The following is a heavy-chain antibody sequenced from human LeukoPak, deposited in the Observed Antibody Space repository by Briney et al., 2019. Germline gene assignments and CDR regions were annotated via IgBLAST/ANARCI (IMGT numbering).Heavy chain of an antibody. CDR1: GNSFTSYW. D-gene: IGHD5-12*01. V-gene: IGHV5-51*01. CDR3: ARHKAERGSSGYDWGAFDV. Sequence: GESLKISCKGSGNSFTSYWIGWVRQMPGKGLEWMGIIYPDDSDTRYSPSFQGQVTISADKSISTAYLQWSSLKASDTAMYYCARHKAERGSSGYDWGAFDVWGQGTMVTVSS. CDR2: IYPDDSDT. J-gene: IGHJ3*01.